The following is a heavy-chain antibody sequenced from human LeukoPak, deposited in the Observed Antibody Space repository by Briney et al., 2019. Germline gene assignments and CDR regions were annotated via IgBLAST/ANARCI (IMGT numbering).Heavy chain of an antibody. CDR3: ARGGHYCDFNGMDV. J-gene: IGHJ6*04. V-gene: IGHV3-30*04. D-gene: IGHD4-17*01. CDR1: GFTFSSYA. CDR2: ISYDGSNK. Sequence: PGGSLRLSCAASGFTFSSYAMHRVRQAPGKGLERVAVISYDGSNKYYADSVKGRFTISRDNSKNTLYLQMNSLRADDTAVYYWARGGHYCDFNGMDVWGKWTTVTVSS.